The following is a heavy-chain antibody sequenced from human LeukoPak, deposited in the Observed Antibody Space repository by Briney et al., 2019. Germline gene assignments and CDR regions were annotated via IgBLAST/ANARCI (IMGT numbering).Heavy chain of an antibody. Sequence: GASVKVSCKAPGYTFTGYYMHWARQAPGQGLEWMGWINPNSGGTNYAQKFQGRVTMTRDTSISTAYMELSRLRSDDTAVYYCARDAWELLYYFDYWGQGTLVTVSS. J-gene: IGHJ4*02. CDR1: GYTFTGYY. D-gene: IGHD1-26*01. V-gene: IGHV1-2*02. CDR2: INPNSGGT. CDR3: ARDAWELLYYFDY.